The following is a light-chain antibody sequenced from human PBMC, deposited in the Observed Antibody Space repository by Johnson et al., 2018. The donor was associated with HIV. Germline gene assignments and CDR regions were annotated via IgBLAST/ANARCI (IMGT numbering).Light chain of an antibody. Sequence: QSVLTQPPSVSAAPGQKVTISCSGSSSNIGNSYVSWYQQLPGTAPKLLIYDNNKRPSGIPDRVSGSKSGTSATLGITGLQTGDEAYYYCGTWDSSVSGFVFGTGTKVTVL. CDR1: SSNIGNSY. V-gene: IGLV1-51*01. CDR3: GTWDSSVSGFV. J-gene: IGLJ1*01. CDR2: DNN.